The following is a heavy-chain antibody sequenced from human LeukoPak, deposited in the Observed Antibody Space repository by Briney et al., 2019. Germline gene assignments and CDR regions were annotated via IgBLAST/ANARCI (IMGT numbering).Heavy chain of an antibody. CDR2: IIPIFGTA. CDR3: ARSGITIFGVVPAPKNDAFDI. Sequence: SVKVSCKASGGTFSSYAISWVRQAPGQGLEWMGGIIPIFGTANYAQKFQGRVTITADESTSTAYMELSSLRSEDTAVYYCARSGITIFGVVPAPKNDAFDIWGQGTMVTISS. CDR1: GGTFSSYA. J-gene: IGHJ3*02. V-gene: IGHV1-69*13. D-gene: IGHD3-3*01.